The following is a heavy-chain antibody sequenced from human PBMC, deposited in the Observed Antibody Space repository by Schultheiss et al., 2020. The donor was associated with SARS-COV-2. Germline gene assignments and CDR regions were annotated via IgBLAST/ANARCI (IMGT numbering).Heavy chain of an antibody. Sequence: GGSLRLSCAASGFNFSNAWMTWIRQAPGRGLEWVGHIKGGSDGGTADYAAPVKGRFTISRDDSKDTVFLQMNSLKVEDTAVYYCSTLILWFGESSFYFDYLGQGALVTVSS. CDR3: STLILWFGESSFYFDY. J-gene: IGHJ4*02. V-gene: IGHV3-15*01. CDR1: GFNFSNAW. D-gene: IGHD3-10*01. CDR2: IKGGSDGGTA.